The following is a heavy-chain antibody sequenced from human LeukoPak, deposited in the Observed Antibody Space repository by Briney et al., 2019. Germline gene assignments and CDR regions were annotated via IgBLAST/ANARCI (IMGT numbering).Heavy chain of an antibody. CDR2: IYSGGST. CDR3: ASQGYYYDSSGLAFDY. Sequence: ETLSLTCAVSGGPISSSNWWSWVRQPPGKGLEWVSVIYSGGSTYYADSVKGRFTISRDNSKNTLYLQMNSLRAEDTAVYYCASQGYYYDSSGLAFDYWGQGTLVTVSS. D-gene: IGHD3-22*01. CDR1: GGPISSSNW. J-gene: IGHJ4*02. V-gene: IGHV3-53*01.